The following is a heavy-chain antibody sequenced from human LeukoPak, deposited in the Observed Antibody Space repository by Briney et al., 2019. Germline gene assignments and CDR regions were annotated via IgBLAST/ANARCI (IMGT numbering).Heavy chain of an antibody. CDR1: GGTFSSYA. Sequence: SVKVSCKASGGTFSSYAISWVRQAPGQGLEWMGRIIPILGIANYAQKFQGRVTITADKSTSTAYMELSSLRSEDTAVYYCARERYYYDSSGYYYYFDYWGQGTLVTV. CDR3: ARERYYYDSSGYYYYFDY. D-gene: IGHD3-22*01. CDR2: IIPILGIA. J-gene: IGHJ4*02. V-gene: IGHV1-69*04.